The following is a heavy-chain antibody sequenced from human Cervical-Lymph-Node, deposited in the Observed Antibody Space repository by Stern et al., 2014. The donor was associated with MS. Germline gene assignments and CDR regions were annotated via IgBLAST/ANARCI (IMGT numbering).Heavy chain of an antibody. D-gene: IGHD5-12*01. V-gene: IGHV5-51*03. CDR1: GYLFDDYW. CDR2: IFPRDSNT. Sequence: EVQLVQSGAEVKKPGESLKISCEASGYLFDDYWIGWVRQMSGRGLELVAIIFPRDSNTRYSPSVQGQATISADKSISTAYLPWSSLKAAATAMYYGAKSPATPSGYDRFDYWGQGALVTVSS. CDR3: AKSPATPSGYDRFDY. J-gene: IGHJ4*02.